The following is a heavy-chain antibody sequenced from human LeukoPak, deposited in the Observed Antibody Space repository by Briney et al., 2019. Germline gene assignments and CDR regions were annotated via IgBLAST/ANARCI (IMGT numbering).Heavy chain of an antibody. V-gene: IGHV3-15*01. CDR2: NKSKTDGGTT. CDR1: GFTFSNAW. Sequence: GGSLRLSCAASGFTFSNAWMSWVRQAPGKGLEWVGRNKSKTDGGTTDYAAPVKGRFTISRDDSKNTLYLQMNSLKTEDTAVYYCTTFSMIVVVITDWGQGTLVTVSS. D-gene: IGHD3-22*01. CDR3: TTFSMIVVVITD. J-gene: IGHJ4*02.